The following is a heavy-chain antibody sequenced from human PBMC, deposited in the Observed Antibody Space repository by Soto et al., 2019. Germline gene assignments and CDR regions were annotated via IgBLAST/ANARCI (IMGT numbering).Heavy chain of an antibody. CDR2: INSDGSSI. Sequence: GGSLRLSCAASGFTFSSYWMHWVRQAPGKGLVWVSRINSDGSSISYEDSVKGRFTISRDNAKNTLYLQMHRLRAEDTAVYYCARDRGDGTCFDYWGQGTLVTVSS. J-gene: IGHJ4*02. CDR3: ARDRGDGTCFDY. CDR1: GFTFSSYW. V-gene: IGHV3-74*01. D-gene: IGHD2-15*01.